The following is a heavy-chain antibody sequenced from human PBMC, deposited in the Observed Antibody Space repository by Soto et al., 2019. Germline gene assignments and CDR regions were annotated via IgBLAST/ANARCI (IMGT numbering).Heavy chain of an antibody. D-gene: IGHD6-13*01. J-gene: IGHJ6*02. Sequence: PVGSLRLSCAASGFTFSRHWMSWLRQAPGKGREWVANIKQDGMEKYYADSVKGRFTISRDNAKNSLYLQMNSLRAEDTAVYYCVAAGTPGYYYYGMDVWGQGTTVTVSS. V-gene: IGHV3-7*03. CDR1: GFTFSRHW. CDR2: IKQDGMEK. CDR3: VAAGTPGYYYYGMDV.